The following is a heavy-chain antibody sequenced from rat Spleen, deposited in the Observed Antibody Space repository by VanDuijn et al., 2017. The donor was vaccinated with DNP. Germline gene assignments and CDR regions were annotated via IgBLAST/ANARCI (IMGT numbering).Heavy chain of an antibody. CDR1: GFSLASYG. D-gene: IGHD3-1*01. CDR2: ISSGGIT. V-gene: IGHV2S12*01. Sequence: QVQLKESGPGLVHPSQTLPLTCTVSGFSLASYGVTWVRQSPGKGLEWIAAISSGGITSYNSGLKSRLSISRDTSKSQVFLKMNSVQTEDTAMYFCARALATVAPTGAMDAWGQGTSVTVSS. J-gene: IGHJ4*01. CDR3: ARALATVAPTGAMDA.